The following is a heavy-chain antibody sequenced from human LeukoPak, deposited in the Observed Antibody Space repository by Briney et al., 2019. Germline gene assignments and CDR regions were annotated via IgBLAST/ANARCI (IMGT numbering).Heavy chain of an antibody. CDR3: AREGYYDSSGYLYDAFDI. D-gene: IGHD3-22*01. J-gene: IGHJ3*02. CDR1: GLTFSTYS. Sequence: GGCLRLSCAVSGLTFSTYSMTWVRQGPGKGLEWVSSIYNSGAKIFYADSVKGRFTISRDNSKNTLYLQMNSLRAEDTAVYYCAREGYYDSSGYLYDAFDIWGQGTMVTVSS. CDR2: IYNSGAKI. V-gene: IGHV3-23*01.